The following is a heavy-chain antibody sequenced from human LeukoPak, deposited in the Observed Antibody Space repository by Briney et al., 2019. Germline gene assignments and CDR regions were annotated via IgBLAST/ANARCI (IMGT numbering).Heavy chain of an antibody. J-gene: IGHJ4*02. Sequence: PGGSLRLSCAASGFTFSSYSMNWVRQAPGKGPEWVSSISSSSSYIYYADSVKGRFTISRDNAKNSLYLQMNSLRAEDTAVYYCARDRDRSPFEITMVRGVNCDYWGQGTLVTVSS. CDR3: ARDRDRSPFEITMVRGVNCDY. V-gene: IGHV3-21*01. CDR2: ISSSSSYI. CDR1: GFTFSSYS. D-gene: IGHD3-10*01.